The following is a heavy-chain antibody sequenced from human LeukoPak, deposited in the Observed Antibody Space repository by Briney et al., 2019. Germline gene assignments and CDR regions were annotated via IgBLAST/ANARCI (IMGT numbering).Heavy chain of an antibody. J-gene: IGHJ4*02. Sequence: GGSLRLSCAASGFTFSSYSMNWVRQAPGKGLEWVSSISSSSYIYYADSVKGRFTISRDNAKNSLYLQMNNLRVDDTAVYYCAKDTKWQLNAYYIDYWGQGTLVTVSS. CDR1: GFTFSSYS. V-gene: IGHV3-21*01. CDR3: AKDTKWQLNAYYIDY. CDR2: ISSSSYI. D-gene: IGHD5-12*01.